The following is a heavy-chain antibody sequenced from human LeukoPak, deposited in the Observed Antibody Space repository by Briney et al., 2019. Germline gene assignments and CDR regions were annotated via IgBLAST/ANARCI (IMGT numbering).Heavy chain of an antibody. Sequence: GGSLRLSCVGSELTFSTYPMSWVRQAPGKGLEWVSAISGSGGSTFYADSVKGRFTISRDNSKNTLFLQMNSLGAEDTAIYYCATRGKDGYNANYYGTDVWGQGTTVTVSS. D-gene: IGHD5-24*01. CDR1: ELTFSTYP. CDR2: ISGSGGST. V-gene: IGHV3-23*01. J-gene: IGHJ6*02. CDR3: ATRGKDGYNANYYGTDV.